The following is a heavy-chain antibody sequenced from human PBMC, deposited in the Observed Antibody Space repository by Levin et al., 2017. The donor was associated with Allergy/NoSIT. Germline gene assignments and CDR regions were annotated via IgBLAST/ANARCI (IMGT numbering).Heavy chain of an antibody. CDR3: ARDDKYAFDI. Sequence: GSLRLSCAASGFTFSSSSLNWVRQAPGKGLEWVSYISRDSIFIDYTDSVKGRFTISRDNAKNSLYLQMNSLRAEDTAVYFCARDDKYAFDIWGQGTMVTVSS. J-gene: IGHJ3*02. V-gene: IGHV3-21*05. D-gene: IGHD2-2*01. CDR2: ISRDSIFI. CDR1: GFTFSSSS.